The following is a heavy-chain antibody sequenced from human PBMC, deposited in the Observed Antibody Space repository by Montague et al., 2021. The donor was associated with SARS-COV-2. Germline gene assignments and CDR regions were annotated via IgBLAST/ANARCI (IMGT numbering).Heavy chain of an antibody. Sequence: SETLSLTCTVSGGSISSDGYYWNWIRQPPGQGLEWIGYIDYSGRHYYNPSLKSRVSLSVDTPKNHFSLNLSSVTAADTAVFYCVRGVYSDGLLPFESWGQGTLVTVSS. J-gene: IGHJ4*02. V-gene: IGHV4-39*02. CDR3: VRGVYSDGLLPFES. CDR2: IDYSGRH. CDR1: GGSISSDGYY. D-gene: IGHD3-9*01.